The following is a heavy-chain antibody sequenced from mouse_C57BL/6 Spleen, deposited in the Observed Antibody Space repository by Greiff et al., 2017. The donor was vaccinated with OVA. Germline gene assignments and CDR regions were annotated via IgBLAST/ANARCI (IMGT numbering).Heavy chain of an antibody. CDR2: IYPRDGSP. D-gene: IGHD2-12*01. J-gene: IGHJ3*01. V-gene: IGHV1-78*01. CDR3: ARWGGDDGAWFAY. Sequence: QVQLQQSDAELVKPGASVKISCKVSGYTFTDLTIHWMKPRPDQGLEWIGYIYPRDGSPTFNEKFKGKATLTADKSSSTADRQLNSLTAEDSAVDYCARWGGDDGAWFAYWGQGTLVTVSA. CDR1: GYTFTDLT.